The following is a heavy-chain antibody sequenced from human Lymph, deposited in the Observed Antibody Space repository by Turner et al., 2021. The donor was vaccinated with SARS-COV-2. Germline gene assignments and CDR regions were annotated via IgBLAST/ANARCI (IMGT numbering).Heavy chain of an antibody. CDR3: ATLKSNWKILTGRYYFDF. J-gene: IGHJ4*02. CDR1: GSTLTELS. V-gene: IGHV1-24*01. Sequence: QVLLVQSGAEVKKLGASVKVPCKVSGSTLTELSIHWVRQAPGKGLEWMGGFDPEDGETIYAQKFQGRVTMTEDTSTDTAYMELSSLRSEDTAVYYCATLKSNWKILTGRYYFDFWGQGTLVTVSS. CDR2: FDPEDGET. D-gene: IGHD1-1*01.